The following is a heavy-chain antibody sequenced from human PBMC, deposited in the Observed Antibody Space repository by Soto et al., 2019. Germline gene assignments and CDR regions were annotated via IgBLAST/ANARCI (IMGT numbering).Heavy chain of an antibody. V-gene: IGHV1-69*13. Sequence: GASVKVSCKASGGTFSSYAISWVRQAPGQGLEWMGGIIPIFGTANYAQKFQGRVTITADESTSTAYMELRSLRSEDTAVYYCARGTASRTLYYYYYYGMDVWGQGTTVTVSS. CDR3: ARGTASRTLYYYYYYGMDV. CDR2: IIPIFGTA. J-gene: IGHJ6*02. D-gene: IGHD1-1*01. CDR1: GGTFSSYA.